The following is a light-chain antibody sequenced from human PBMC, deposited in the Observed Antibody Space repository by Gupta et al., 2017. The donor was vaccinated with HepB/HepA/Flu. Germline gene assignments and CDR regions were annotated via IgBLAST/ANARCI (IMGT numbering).Light chain of an antibody. CDR2: DVS. J-gene: IGLJ3*02. V-gene: IGLV2-11*01. Sequence: HSALSQPRSVSGSPGQSVTISCTGTSSDVGGYNYVSWNQQHPGKAPKLMIYDVSQRPSGVPDRFSGSKSGNTASLTISGLQAEDEADYYCCSFAGGRFGGGTKLTVV. CDR1: SSDVGGYNY. CDR3: CSFAGGR.